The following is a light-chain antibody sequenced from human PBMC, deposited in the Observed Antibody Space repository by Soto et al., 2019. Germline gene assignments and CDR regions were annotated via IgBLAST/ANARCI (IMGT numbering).Light chain of an antibody. V-gene: IGLV3-1*01. J-gene: IGLJ3*02. CDR2: QDN. Sequence: SSELTQPPSVSVSPGQTASITCSGDKLGDRYACWYQQKPGQSPVLVIYQDNKRPSGIPKRFSGSNSGNTATLTISGTQAMDEADYYCQAWGSSPGVFGGGTKLTVL. CDR3: QAWGSSPGV. CDR1: KLGDRY.